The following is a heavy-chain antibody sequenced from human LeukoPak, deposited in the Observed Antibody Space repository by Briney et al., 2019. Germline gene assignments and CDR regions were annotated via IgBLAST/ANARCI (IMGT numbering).Heavy chain of an antibody. CDR1: GYTFTSYA. D-gene: IGHD1-14*01. J-gene: IGHJ6*02. CDR3: ARDGIEFDTVDHHYYYGMDV. Sequence: GASVKVSCKASGYTFTSYAMHWVRQAPGQRLEWMGWINGGNGNTKYSQKFQGRVTITADESTSTAYMELSSLRSEDTAVYYCARDGIEFDTVDHHYYYGMDVWGQGTTVTVSS. CDR2: INGGNGNT. V-gene: IGHV1-3*01.